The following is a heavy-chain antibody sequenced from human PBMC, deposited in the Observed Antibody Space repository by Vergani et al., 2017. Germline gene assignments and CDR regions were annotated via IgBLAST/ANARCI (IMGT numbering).Heavy chain of an antibody. CDR1: GFSFSGYW. CDR2: IKSDGRIT. J-gene: IGHJ5*01. V-gene: IGHV3-74*01. CDR3: VRARCSGPCFMSNWFDS. Sequence: ELQLVESGGGLIHPGGSLRLSCEGSGFSFSGYWMPWVRHSPEKGMVWVSRIKSDGRITNYADSVKGRFTISRDNAKKTLYLEMNSLRGDDTAIYYCVRARCSGPCFMSNWFDSWGQGTLVTVSS. D-gene: IGHD5-12*01.